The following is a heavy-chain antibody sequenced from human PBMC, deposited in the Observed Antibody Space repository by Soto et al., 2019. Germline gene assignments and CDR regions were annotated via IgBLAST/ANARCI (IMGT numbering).Heavy chain of an antibody. J-gene: IGHJ4*02. CDR2: IYYSGST. CDR3: ARHSETTGFDY. D-gene: IGHD4-4*01. Sequence: PSETLSLTCTVSGGSISSYYWSWIRQPPGKGLEWIGYIYYSGSTNYNPSLKSRVTISVDTSKNQFSLKLSSVTAADTAVYYCARHSETTGFDYWGQGTPVTVSS. V-gene: IGHV4-59*01. CDR1: GGSISSYY.